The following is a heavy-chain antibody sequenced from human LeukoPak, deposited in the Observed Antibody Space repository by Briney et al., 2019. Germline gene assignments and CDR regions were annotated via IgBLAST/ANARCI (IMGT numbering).Heavy chain of an antibody. V-gene: IGHV3-23*01. CDR1: GFTLRSDV. CDR2: ISGSGGST. Sequence: GGSLRLSCAASGFTLRSDVLLWVGQAPGKGLEWVSAISGSGGSTYYADSVKGRFTISRDNSKNTLYLQMNSLRAEDTAVYYCANTRGTSEYWGQGALVTVSS. J-gene: IGHJ4*01. CDR3: ANTRGTSEY. D-gene: IGHD3-3*01.